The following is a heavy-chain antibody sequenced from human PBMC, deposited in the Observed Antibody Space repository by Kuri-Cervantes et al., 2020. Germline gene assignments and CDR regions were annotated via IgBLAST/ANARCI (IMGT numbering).Heavy chain of an antibody. CDR2: IKQDGSEK. J-gene: IGHJ4*02. D-gene: IGHD6-19*01. CDR3: ARGRPGYSSGWYYFDY. CDR1: GFTFSSYW. V-gene: IGHV3-7*01. Sequence: GESLKISCAASGFTFSSYWMSWVRQAPGKGLEWVANIKQDGSEKYYVDSVKGRFTISRDNAKNSLYLQMNSLRAEDTAVYYCARGRPGYSSGWYYFDYWGQGTLVTVSS.